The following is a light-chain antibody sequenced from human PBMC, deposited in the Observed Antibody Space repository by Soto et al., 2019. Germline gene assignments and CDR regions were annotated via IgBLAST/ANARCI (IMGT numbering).Light chain of an antibody. V-gene: IGLV2-14*03. CDR3: SSYTNTDTVV. CDR2: NVN. Sequence: QSALTQVVSVSGSPGQSITITCTGTSSDVGTYNHVSWYQQHPGKAPKLMIYNVNYRPSGVSNRFSGSKSGNTASLSISGLQAEDEASYYCSSYTNTDTVVFGGGTKLTVL. CDR1: SSDVGTYNH. J-gene: IGLJ2*01.